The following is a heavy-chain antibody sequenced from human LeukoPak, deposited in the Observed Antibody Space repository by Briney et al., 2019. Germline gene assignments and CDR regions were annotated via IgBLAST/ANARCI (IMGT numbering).Heavy chain of an antibody. J-gene: IGHJ3*02. CDR2: IYYSGST. CDR3: ARDDYGDYGGRDAFDI. V-gene: IGHV4-61*01. D-gene: IGHD4-17*01. Sequence: PSETLSLTCTVSGGSVSSGSYYWSWIRQPPGKGLEWIGYIYYSGSTNYNPSLKSRVTISVDTSKNQFSLKLSSVTAADTAVYYCARDDYGDYGGRDAFDIWGQGTMVTVSS. CDR1: GGSVSSGSYY.